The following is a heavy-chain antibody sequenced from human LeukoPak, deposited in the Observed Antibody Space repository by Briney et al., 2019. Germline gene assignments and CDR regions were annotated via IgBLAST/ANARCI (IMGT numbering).Heavy chain of an antibody. Sequence: GGSLRLSCAASGFTFSSYSMNWVRQAPGKGLEWVSSISSGSSYIYYADSVKGRFTISRDNAKNSLYLQMNSLRAEDTAVYYCARVPVRFDWGQGTLVTVSS. J-gene: IGHJ4*02. V-gene: IGHV3-21*01. D-gene: IGHD3-3*01. CDR2: ISSGSSYI. CDR3: ARVPVRFD. CDR1: GFTFSSYS.